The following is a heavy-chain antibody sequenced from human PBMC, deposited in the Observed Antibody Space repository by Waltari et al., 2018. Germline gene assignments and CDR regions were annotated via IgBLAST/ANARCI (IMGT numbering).Heavy chain of an antibody. CDR1: DVLVTNYY. J-gene: IGHJ6*02. CDR2: VSHSGGS. V-gene: IGHV4-4*07. Sequence: QVQLQESGPGLLKASGTLSLTCAVSDVLVTNYYWRWIRQPAGQQLEWVGRVSHSGGSNYNPSLASRVQMYVDRSKNHFSLKLNSVTAADTAIYYCARDQHLAASRGFGMDVWGRGTTVTVSS. CDR3: ARDQHLAASRGFGMDV. D-gene: IGHD3-16*01.